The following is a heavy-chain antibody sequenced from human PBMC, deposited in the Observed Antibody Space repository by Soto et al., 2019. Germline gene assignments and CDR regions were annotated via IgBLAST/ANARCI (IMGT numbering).Heavy chain of an antibody. D-gene: IGHD2-15*01. CDR3: ARGGEADYCSGGSCYSGSFYYYYGMDV. Sequence: ASVKVSCKASGYTFTSYYINWVRQATGQGLEWMGIINPSGGSTSYAQKFQGRVTMTRDTSTSTVYMELSSLRSEDTAVYYCARGGEADYCSGGSCYSGSFYYYYGMDVWGQGTTVTVSS. V-gene: IGHV1-46*01. CDR2: INPSGGST. CDR1: GYTFTSYY. J-gene: IGHJ6*02.